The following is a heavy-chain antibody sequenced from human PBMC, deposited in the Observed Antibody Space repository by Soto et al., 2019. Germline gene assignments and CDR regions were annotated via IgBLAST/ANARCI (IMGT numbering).Heavy chain of an antibody. D-gene: IGHD6-6*01. CDR1: GFTVSSNY. CDR3: AKPPYSSSSPPFDY. J-gene: IGHJ4*02. V-gene: IGHV3-53*05. Sequence: EVQLVETGGGLIQPGGSLRLSCAASGFTVSSNYMNWVRQAPGKGLEWVSIIYSDGTTSYADSVKGRFTISRDNSKNTLYLQMNSLRAEDTAVYYCAKPPYSSSSPPFDYWGQGTLVTVSS. CDR2: IYSDGTT.